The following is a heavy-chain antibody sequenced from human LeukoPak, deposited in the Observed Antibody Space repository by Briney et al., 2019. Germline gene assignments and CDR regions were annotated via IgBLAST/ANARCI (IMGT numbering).Heavy chain of an antibody. Sequence: SQTLSLTCTVSGGSISSGGYYWSWIRQHLGKGLEWIGYIYYSGSTYYNPSLKSRVTISVDTSKNQFSLKLSSVTAADTAVYYCARDQDGDYFDYWGQGTLVTVSS. V-gene: IGHV4-31*03. J-gene: IGHJ4*02. CDR3: ARDQDGDYFDY. D-gene: IGHD4-17*01. CDR2: IYYSGST. CDR1: GGSISSGGYY.